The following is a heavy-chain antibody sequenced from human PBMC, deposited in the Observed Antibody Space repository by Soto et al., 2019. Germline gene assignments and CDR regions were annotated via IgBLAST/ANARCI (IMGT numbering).Heavy chain of an antibody. V-gene: IGHV5-51*01. CDR3: ARQLIAAGVLKRFEP. D-gene: IGHD6-13*01. J-gene: IGHJ5*02. CDR2: IYPGDSDT. Sequence: GESLKISCKGSGYSFTNYWIGWVRQMPGKGLEWMGVIYPGDSDTRYSPSFQGQVTISADKSISTAYLQWSSLKASDTAMYYCARQLIAAGVLKRFEPWGQGTLVTVPS. CDR1: GYSFTNYW.